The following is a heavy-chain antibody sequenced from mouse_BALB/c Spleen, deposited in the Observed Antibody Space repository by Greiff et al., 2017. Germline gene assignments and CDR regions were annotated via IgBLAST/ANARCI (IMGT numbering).Heavy chain of an antibody. Sequence: EVKLMESGGGLVKPGGSLKLSCAASGFAFSSYDMSWVRQTPEKRLEWVAYISSGGGSTYYPDTVKGRFTISRDNAKNTLYLQMSSLKSEDTAMYYCARQDGNDFAYWGQGTLVTVSA. CDR3: ARQDGNDFAY. V-gene: IGHV5-12-1*01. CDR2: ISSGGGST. J-gene: IGHJ3*01. D-gene: IGHD2-2*01. CDR1: GFAFSSYD.